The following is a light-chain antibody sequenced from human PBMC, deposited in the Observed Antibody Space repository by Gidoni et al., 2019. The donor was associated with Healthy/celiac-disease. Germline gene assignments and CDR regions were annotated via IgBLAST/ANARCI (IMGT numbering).Light chain of an antibody. V-gene: IGLV1-51*01. CDR3: GTWDSSLSAGVV. CDR1: SSNIGNNY. Sequence: QSVLTQPPSVSAAPGQQVTISCSGSSSNIGNNYVSWYQQLPGTAPKLLIYDNNKRPSGTPDRFSGSKSGTSATLGITGLQTGDEADYYCGTWDSSLSAGVVFGGGTKLTVL. J-gene: IGLJ2*01. CDR2: DNN.